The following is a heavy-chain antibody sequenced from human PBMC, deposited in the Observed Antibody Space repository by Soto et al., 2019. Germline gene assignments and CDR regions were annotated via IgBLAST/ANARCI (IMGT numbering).Heavy chain of an antibody. J-gene: IGHJ5*02. V-gene: IGHV3-33*01. CDR3: ARGVNYYDSSGYGLFWFDP. CDR1: GFTFSSYG. D-gene: IGHD3-22*01. Sequence: QVQLVESGGGVVQPGRSLRLSCAASGFTFSSYGMHWVRQAPGKGLEWVAVIWYDGSNKYYADSVKGRFTISRDNSKKPLYLQMNSLRAEDTAVYYCARGVNYYDSSGYGLFWFDPWGQGTLVTVSS. CDR2: IWYDGSNK.